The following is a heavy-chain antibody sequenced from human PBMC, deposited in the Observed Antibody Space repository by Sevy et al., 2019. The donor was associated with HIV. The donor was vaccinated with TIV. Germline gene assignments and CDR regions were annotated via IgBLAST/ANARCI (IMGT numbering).Heavy chain of an antibody. J-gene: IGHJ4*02. CDR1: GFTFSSYA. CDR2: ISGSGGST. D-gene: IGHD3-9*01. V-gene: IGHV3-23*01. Sequence: GGYLRLSCAASGFTFSSYAMSWVRQAPGKGLEWVSAISGSGGSTYYADSVKGRFTISRDNSKNTLYLQMNSLRAEDTAVYYCAKDVNILTGYRFDYWGQGTLVTVSS. CDR3: AKDVNILTGYRFDY.